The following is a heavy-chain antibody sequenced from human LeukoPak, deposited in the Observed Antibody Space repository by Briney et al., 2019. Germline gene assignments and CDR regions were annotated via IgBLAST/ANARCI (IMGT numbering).Heavy chain of an antibody. V-gene: IGHV3-30-3*01. CDR3: ATWNDVGNFDY. Sequence: GGSLRLSCAASGFTFSSYAMHWVRQAPGKGLEWVAVISYDGSNKYYADSVKGRFTISRDNSKNTLYLQMNSLRAVDTAVYYCATWNDVGNFDYWGQGTLVTVSS. CDR1: GFTFSSYA. CDR2: ISYDGSNK. J-gene: IGHJ4*02. D-gene: IGHD1-1*01.